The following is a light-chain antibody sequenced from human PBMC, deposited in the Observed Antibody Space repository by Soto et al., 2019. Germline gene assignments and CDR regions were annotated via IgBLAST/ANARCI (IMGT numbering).Light chain of an antibody. J-gene: IGKJ1*01. CDR1: QNIDRY. CDR2: AAS. CDR3: QQTASSPRT. Sequence: DIQMTQSPSSLSASVGDRVNITCRASQNIDRYLNWYQQRPGKAPDLLMFAASNLQTGVPSRFSGSASGPEFTLTINRLQREDFATYYCQQTASSPRTFGQGTKVEVK. V-gene: IGKV1-39*01.